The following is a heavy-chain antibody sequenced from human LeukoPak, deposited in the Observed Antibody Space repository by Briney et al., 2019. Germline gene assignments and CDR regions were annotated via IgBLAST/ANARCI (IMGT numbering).Heavy chain of an antibody. Sequence: HSGGSLRLSCAASGFIFSNFAMTWVRQAPGKGLEWVSYISSSSSTIYYAGSVRGRFTVSRDNAKNSLYLQMNSLRAEDTAVFYCARGSYDSSGYYSGAGARADYWGPGTLVTVSS. CDR3: ARGSYDSSGYYSGAGARADY. D-gene: IGHD3-22*01. J-gene: IGHJ4*02. CDR2: ISSSSSTI. CDR1: GFIFSNFA. V-gene: IGHV3-48*01.